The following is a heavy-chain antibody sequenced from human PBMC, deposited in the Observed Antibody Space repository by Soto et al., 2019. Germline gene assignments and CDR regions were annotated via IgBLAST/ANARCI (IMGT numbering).Heavy chain of an antibody. CDR3: AKTVIASQHLSYNWFDP. Sequence: GGSLTLSRAASGFPFTSYTMSWVRQAPAKDLEWVSAISGGGGATYYADSVKGRFTISRDNSNNTLYLQMNSLRPEDTAVYYCAKTVIASQHLSYNWFDPCGQGSLVTVS. V-gene: IGHV3-23*01. J-gene: IGHJ5*02. D-gene: IGHD6-6*01. CDR2: ISGGGGAT. CDR1: GFPFTSYT.